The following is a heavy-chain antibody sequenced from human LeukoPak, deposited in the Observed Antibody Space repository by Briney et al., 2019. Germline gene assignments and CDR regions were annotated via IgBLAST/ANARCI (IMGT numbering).Heavy chain of an antibody. J-gene: IGHJ4*02. D-gene: IGHD6-19*01. V-gene: IGHV4-4*02. CDR1: GGSISSSNW. CDR3: ARRDLSIAVAGTDDY. CDR2: IYHSGST. Sequence: PSGTLSLTCAVSGGSISSSNWWSWVRQPPGKGLEWIGEIYHSGSTNYNPSLKSRVTISVDKSKNQFSLKLSSVTAADTAVYYCARRDLSIAVAGTDDYWGQGTLVTVSS.